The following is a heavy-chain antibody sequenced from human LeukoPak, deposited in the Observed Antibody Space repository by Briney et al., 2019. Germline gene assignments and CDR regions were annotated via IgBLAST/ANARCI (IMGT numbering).Heavy chain of an antibody. V-gene: IGHV3-30*18. Sequence: GGSLRLSCSASGFTFSSYGMHWVRQAPGKGLEWVAVISYDGSNKYYADSVKGRFTISRDNSKNTLYLQMNSLRAEDTAVYYCAKDLESYGPFYYYYGMDVWGQGTTVTVSS. CDR3: AKDLESYGPFYYYYGMDV. D-gene: IGHD5-18*01. CDR1: GFTFSSYG. J-gene: IGHJ6*02. CDR2: ISYDGSNK.